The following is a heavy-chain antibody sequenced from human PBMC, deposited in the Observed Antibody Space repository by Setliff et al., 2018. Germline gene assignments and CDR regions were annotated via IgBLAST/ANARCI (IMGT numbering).Heavy chain of an antibody. CDR1: GFHFRSFA. J-gene: IGHJ4*02. V-gene: IGHV3-30*04. CDR2: ISYSGSDT. CDR3: AKVITAIGYPPFDS. Sequence: PGGSLRLSCTASGFHFRSFAMHWVRQSPGEGLEWVAAISYSGSDTYYADSVKGRFSISRDNSRDTLFLQMNRLRAEDTAFYYCAKVITAIGYPPFDSWGQGVLVTVS. D-gene: IGHD6-13*01.